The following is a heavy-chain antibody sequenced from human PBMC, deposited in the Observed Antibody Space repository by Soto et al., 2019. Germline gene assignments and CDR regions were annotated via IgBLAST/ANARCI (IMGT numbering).Heavy chain of an antibody. V-gene: IGHV3-30-3*01. CDR3: ARGPRGSYSGIPFDY. D-gene: IGHD1-26*01. Sequence: PGGSLRLSCAASGFTFSSYAMHWVRQAPGKGLEWVAVISYDGSNKYYADSVKGRFTISRDNSKNTLYLQMNSLRAEDTAVYYCARGPRGSYSGIPFDYWGQGTLVTSPQ. CDR1: GFTFSSYA. CDR2: ISYDGSNK. J-gene: IGHJ4*02.